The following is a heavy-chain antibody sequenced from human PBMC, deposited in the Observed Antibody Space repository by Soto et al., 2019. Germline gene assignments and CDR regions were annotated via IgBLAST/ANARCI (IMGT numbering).Heavy chain of an antibody. J-gene: IGHJ4*02. CDR1: GFTFSGCG. CDR2: IWYDGSDK. V-gene: IGHV3-33*01. Sequence: GGSLRLSCAASGFTFSGCGMHWVRQAPGKGLEWVAIIWYDGSDKYYADSVKGRFTISRDNSKNTLHLQMNSLRAEDTAVYHCAFGNLSYYFDFWGQGTPVTV. CDR3: AFGNLSYYFDF. D-gene: IGHD3-16*01.